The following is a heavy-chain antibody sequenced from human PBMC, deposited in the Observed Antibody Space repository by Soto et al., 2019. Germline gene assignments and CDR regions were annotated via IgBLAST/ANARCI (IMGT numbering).Heavy chain of an antibody. D-gene: IGHD6-13*01. Sequence: PSETLSLTCAVYGGSFSGYYWSWIRQPPGKRLEWIGEINHSGSTNYNPSLKSRVTISVVTSKNQFSLKLSSVTAADTAVYYCARGRNSAGRNYYYYYMDVWGKGTTVP. CDR3: ARGRNSAGRNYYYYYMDV. V-gene: IGHV4-34*01. CDR2: INHSGST. J-gene: IGHJ6*03. CDR1: GGSFSGYY.